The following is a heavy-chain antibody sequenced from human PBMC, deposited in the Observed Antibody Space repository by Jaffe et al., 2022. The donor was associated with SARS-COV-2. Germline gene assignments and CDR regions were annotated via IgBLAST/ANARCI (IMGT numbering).Heavy chain of an antibody. Sequence: QVQLVESGGGVVQPGRSLRLSCAASGFTFSSYAMHWVRQAPGKGLEWVAVISYDGSNKYYADSVKGRFTISRDNSKNTLYLQMNSLRAEDTAVYYCARELIMITFGGVIPLKGLLYWGQGTLVTVSS. V-gene: IGHV3-30*04. CDR3: ARELIMITFGGVIPLKGLLY. D-gene: IGHD3-16*02. CDR2: ISYDGSNK. CDR1: GFTFSSYA. J-gene: IGHJ4*02.